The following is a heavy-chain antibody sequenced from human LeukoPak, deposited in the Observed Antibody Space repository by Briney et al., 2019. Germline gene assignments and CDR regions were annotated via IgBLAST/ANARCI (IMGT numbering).Heavy chain of an antibody. J-gene: IGHJ5*02. CDR3: ARGGYDYGDYESINWFDP. Sequence: GGSLRLSFAASGFTFSDYYMSWIRQAPGKGLEWVSYISSSGSTIYYADSVKGRFTISRDNAKNSLYLQMNSLRAEDTAVYYCARGGYDYGDYESINWFDPWGQGTLVTVSS. D-gene: IGHD4-17*01. CDR1: GFTFSDYY. CDR2: ISSSGSTI. V-gene: IGHV3-11*01.